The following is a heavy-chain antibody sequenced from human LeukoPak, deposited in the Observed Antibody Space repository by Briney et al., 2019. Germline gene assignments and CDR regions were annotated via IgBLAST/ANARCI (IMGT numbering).Heavy chain of an antibody. D-gene: IGHD5-24*01. CDR3: ARDGSYERDGYNHFDY. CDR2: IIPIFGTA. CDR1: GGTFSSYA. J-gene: IGHJ4*02. V-gene: IGHV1-69*13. Sequence: SVKVSCTASGGTFSSYAISWVRQAPGQGLEWMGGIIPIFGTANYAQKFQGRVTITADESTSTAYMELSSLRSEDTAVYYCARDGSYERDGYNHFDYWGQGTLVTVSS.